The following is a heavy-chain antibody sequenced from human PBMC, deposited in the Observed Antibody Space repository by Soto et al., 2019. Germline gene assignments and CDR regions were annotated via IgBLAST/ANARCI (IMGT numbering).Heavy chain of an antibody. Sequence: GGSLRLSCAASGFTFSSYSMNWVRQAPGKGLEWVSYISSSSSTIYYADSVKGRFTISRDNAKNSLYLQMNSLRDEYTAVYYCARDTYGGIAVAGNLDYWGQGTLVTVSS. CDR2: ISSSSSTI. D-gene: IGHD6-19*01. CDR3: ARDTYGGIAVAGNLDY. J-gene: IGHJ4*02. V-gene: IGHV3-48*02. CDR1: GFTFSSYS.